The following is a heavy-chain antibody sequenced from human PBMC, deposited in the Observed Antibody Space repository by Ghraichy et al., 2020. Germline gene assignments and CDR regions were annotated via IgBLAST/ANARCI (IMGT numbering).Heavy chain of an antibody. Sequence: GGSLRLSCAASGFTFSEYTMNWVHQAPGKGLQWVSSISTTSAYIFYADSVKGRFTISRDNAKNSLSLQMSSLRVEDTAVYYCATNGLVGATTNFDYWGQGTLVTVSS. CDR1: GFTFSEYT. CDR3: ATNGLVGATTNFDY. J-gene: IGHJ4*02. CDR2: ISTTSAYI. V-gene: IGHV3-21*01. D-gene: IGHD1-26*01.